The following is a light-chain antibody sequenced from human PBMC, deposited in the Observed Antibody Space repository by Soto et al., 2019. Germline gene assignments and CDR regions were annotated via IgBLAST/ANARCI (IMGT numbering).Light chain of an antibody. V-gene: IGLV1-47*02. CDR3: AAWDDGLSGWV. J-gene: IGLJ3*02. CDR2: SNN. Sequence: QSVLTQPPSASGTPGQRVTISCSGSSSNMGTSYVYWYQQLPGTAPKLLIYSNNQRPSGVPDRFSGSKSGTSASLAISGLRSEDEADYYCAAWDDGLSGWVFGGGTKVTV. CDR1: SSNMGTSY.